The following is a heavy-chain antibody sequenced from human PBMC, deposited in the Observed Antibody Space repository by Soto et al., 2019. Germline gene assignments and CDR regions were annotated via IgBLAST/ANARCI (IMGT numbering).Heavy chain of an antibody. Sequence: SVEVSFKXSGGTFSSYAISWVRQAPGQGLEWMGGIIPIFGTANYAQKFQGRVTITADESTSTAYMELSSLRSEDTAVYYCPSVIAAAGYYYYYGMDVWGQGTTVTVSS. D-gene: IGHD6-13*01. J-gene: IGHJ6*02. CDR3: PSVIAAAGYYYYYGMDV. CDR1: GGTFSSYA. V-gene: IGHV1-69*13. CDR2: IIPIFGTA.